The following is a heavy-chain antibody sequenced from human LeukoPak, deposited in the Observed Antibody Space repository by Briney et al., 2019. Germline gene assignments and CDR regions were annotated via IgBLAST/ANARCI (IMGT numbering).Heavy chain of an antibody. D-gene: IGHD6-25*01. Sequence: ASVKVSCKASGYTFTGYYMHWVRQAPGQGLGWMGWINPNSGGTNYAQKFQGRVTMTRDTSISTAYMELSRLRSDDTAVYYCARDQGIAAFLTDYWGQGTLVTVSS. V-gene: IGHV1-2*02. CDR1: GYTFTGYY. CDR3: ARDQGIAAFLTDY. CDR2: INPNSGGT. J-gene: IGHJ4*02.